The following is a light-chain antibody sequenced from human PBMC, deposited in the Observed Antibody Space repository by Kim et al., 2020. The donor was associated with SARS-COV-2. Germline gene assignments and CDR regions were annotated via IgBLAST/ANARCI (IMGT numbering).Light chain of an antibody. CDR3: QVWDCRSYHPV. J-gene: IGLJ3*02. V-gene: IGLV3-21*04. CDR1: NIGSKS. CDR2: YDS. Sequence: SYELTQPPSVSVAPVQTARITCGGHNIGSKSVHWYQQKPGQAPVLVIYYDSDRPSGIPERFSGSNSGNTATLTISRVEAGDEADYYCQVWDCRSYHPVFG.